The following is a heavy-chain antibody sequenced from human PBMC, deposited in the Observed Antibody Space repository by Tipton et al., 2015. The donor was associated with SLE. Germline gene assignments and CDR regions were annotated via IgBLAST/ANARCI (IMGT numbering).Heavy chain of an antibody. Sequence: TLSLTCTVSGGSISSGDYYWSWIRQPPGKGLEWIGYIYYSGSTYYNPSLKSRVTISVDTSKNQFSLKLSSVTAADTAVYYCARGANYYYYMDVWGKGTTVTVSS. CDR1: GGSISSGDYY. CDR2: IYYSGST. V-gene: IGHV4-30-4*01. CDR3: ARGANYYYYMDV. J-gene: IGHJ6*03.